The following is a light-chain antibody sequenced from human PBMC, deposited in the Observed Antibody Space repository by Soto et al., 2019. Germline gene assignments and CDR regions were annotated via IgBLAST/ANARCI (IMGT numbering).Light chain of an antibody. V-gene: IGKV3-11*01. CDR2: DVS. CDR1: QSVSSY. Sequence: EIVLTQSPATLSLSPGERATLSCRASQSVSSYLAWYQQKPGQAPRLLIYDVSNRATGIPARFSGSVSGTDFTLTISSLEPEDFAVYYCQHRSNWPPITFGQGTRLEIK. CDR3: QHRSNWPPIT. J-gene: IGKJ5*01.